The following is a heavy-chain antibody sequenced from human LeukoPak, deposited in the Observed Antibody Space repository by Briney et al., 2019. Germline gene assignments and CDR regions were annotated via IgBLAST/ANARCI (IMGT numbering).Heavy chain of an antibody. Sequence: GRSLRLSCAASGFTFDDYAMHWVRQAPGKGLEWVSLISGDGGSTYYADSVKGRFTISRDNSKNSLYLQMNSLRTEDTALYYCAKDPYDFWSGYYAGIDYWGQGTLVTVSS. V-gene: IGHV3-43*02. CDR2: ISGDGGST. J-gene: IGHJ4*02. CDR1: GFTFDDYA. D-gene: IGHD3-3*01. CDR3: AKDPYDFWSGYYAGIDY.